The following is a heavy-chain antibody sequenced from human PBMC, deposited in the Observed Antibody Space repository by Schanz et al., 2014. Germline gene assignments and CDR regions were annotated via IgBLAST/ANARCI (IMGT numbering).Heavy chain of an antibody. CDR1: GYSINTSDW. V-gene: IGHV4-28*07. D-gene: IGHD2-8*01. CDR2: IYYSGST. CDR3: ASKGLTTDAFDI. Sequence: QVQLQESGPGLVKPSDTLSLTCAVSGYSINTSDWWGWIRQPPGKGLEWIGYIYYSGSTYYNPSQKSPITMPVDTSKNQFSLKLRSLTAVDTAVYYCASKGLTTDAFDIWGQGTMVTVSS. J-gene: IGHJ3*02.